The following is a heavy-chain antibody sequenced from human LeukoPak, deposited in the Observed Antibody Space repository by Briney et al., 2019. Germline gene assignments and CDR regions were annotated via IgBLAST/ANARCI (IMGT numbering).Heavy chain of an antibody. CDR1: GFTFSSYE. CDR2: ISSSGTTI. Sequence: GGSLRLSCAASGFTFSSYEMNWVRQAPGRGLEWVSYISSSGTTIYYADSVKGRFTISRDNAKNSLYLQMNSLRAEDTAVYYCAREEASGALDALDIWGQGTMVTVSS. CDR3: AREEASGALDALDI. V-gene: IGHV3-48*03. D-gene: IGHD3-3*01. J-gene: IGHJ3*02.